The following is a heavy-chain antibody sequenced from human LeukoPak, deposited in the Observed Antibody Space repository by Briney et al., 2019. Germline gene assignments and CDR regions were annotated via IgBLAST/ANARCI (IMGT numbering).Heavy chain of an antibody. CDR2: IYSGGST. D-gene: IGHD3-16*01. CDR3: ARDGGLGTPFDH. V-gene: IGHV3-53*01. J-gene: IGHJ4*02. CDR1: GFTVSSNY. Sequence: GGSLRLSCAASGFTVSSNYMSWVRQAPGKGLEWVSIIYSGGSTFYADFVKGRFTISRDNAKNTVYLQMNSLTDEDTAVYFCARDGGLGTPFDHWGQGALVTVSS.